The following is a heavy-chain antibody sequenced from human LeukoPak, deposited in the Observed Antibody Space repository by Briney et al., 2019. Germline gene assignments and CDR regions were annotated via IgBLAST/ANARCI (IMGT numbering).Heavy chain of an antibody. CDR3: AREGGSYYMLYYFDY. V-gene: IGHV3-21*01. D-gene: IGHD1-26*01. Sequence: GGSLRLSCAASGFTFSSYSMNWVRQAPGKGLDWVSSISSSSSYIYYADSVKGRFTISRDNAKNSLYLQMNSLRAEDTAVYYCAREGGSYYMLYYFDYWGQGTLVTVSS. CDR1: GFTFSSYS. CDR2: ISSSSSYI. J-gene: IGHJ4*02.